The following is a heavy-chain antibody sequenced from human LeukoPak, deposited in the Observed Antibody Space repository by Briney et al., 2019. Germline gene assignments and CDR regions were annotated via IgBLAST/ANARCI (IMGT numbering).Heavy chain of an antibody. J-gene: IGHJ4*02. CDR1: GYTFTDYY. CDR3: AKREHGGAGYGTFDY. D-gene: IGHD6-13*01. Sequence: ASVEVSCKASGYTFTDYYMHWVRQAPGQGLEWMGRINPNSGGTNYAQKFQGRVTMTRDTSISTAYMELSRLRSDDTAVYYCAKREHGGAGYGTFDYWGQGTLVTVSS. CDR2: INPNSGGT. V-gene: IGHV1-2*06.